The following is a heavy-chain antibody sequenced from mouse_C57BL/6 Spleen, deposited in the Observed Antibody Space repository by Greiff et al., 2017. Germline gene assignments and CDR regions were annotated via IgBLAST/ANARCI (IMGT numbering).Heavy chain of an antibody. D-gene: IGHD4-1*01. Sequence: QVQLQQSGAELARPGASVKLSCKASGYTFTSYGISWVKQRTGQGLEWIGEIYPRSGNTYYNEKFKGKATLTADKSSSTAYMELRSPTSEDSAVYFCAGTGFDYWGQGTTLTVSS. J-gene: IGHJ2*01. V-gene: IGHV1-81*01. CDR3: AGTGFDY. CDR1: GYTFTSYG. CDR2: IYPRSGNT.